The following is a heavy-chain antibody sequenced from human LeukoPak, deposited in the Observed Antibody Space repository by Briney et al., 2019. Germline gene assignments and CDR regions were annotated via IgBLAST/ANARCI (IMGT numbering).Heavy chain of an antibody. CDR1: GFKFDDYA. Sequence: QPGRSLRLSCVASGFKFDDYAMHWVRHAPGKGLEWVSAIGWNTYSIGYADSVEGRFTISRDNAKDSLYLQMNSLRIDDMALYYCAKGVYGDGLYSMEVWGRGTTVTVSS. CDR3: AKGVYGDGLYSMEV. V-gene: IGHV3-9*03. D-gene: IGHD4-17*01. J-gene: IGHJ6*03. CDR2: IGWNTYSI.